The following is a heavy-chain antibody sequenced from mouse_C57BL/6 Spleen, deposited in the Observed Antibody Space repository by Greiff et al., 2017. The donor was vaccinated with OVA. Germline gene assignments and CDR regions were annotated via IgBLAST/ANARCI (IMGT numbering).Heavy chain of an antibody. D-gene: IGHD2-4*01. CDR3: AREKIYDYDSYYAMDY. CDR1: GYTFTSYW. V-gene: IGHV1-72*01. Sequence: QVQLQQPGAELVKPGASVKLSCKASGYTFTSYWMHWVKQRPGRGLEWIGSIDPNSGGTKYNEKFKSKATLTVDKPSSTAYMQLSSLTSEDSAVYYCAREKIYDYDSYYAMDYWGQGTSVTVSS. CDR2: IDPNSGGT. J-gene: IGHJ4*01.